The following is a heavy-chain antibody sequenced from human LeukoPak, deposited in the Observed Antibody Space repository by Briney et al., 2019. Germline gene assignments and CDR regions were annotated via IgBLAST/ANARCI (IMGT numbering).Heavy chain of an antibody. D-gene: IGHD5-24*01. J-gene: IGHJ4*02. V-gene: IGHV5-51*01. Sequence: GESLKISCKGSGYRFTTYWIGWVRQMPGKGLEWMGIIYPGDFDTRYSPSFQGQVTISADESISTAYLQWTSLKASDTAMYYCARQGRDLAYWGQGTLVTVSS. CDR3: ARQGRDLAY. CDR2: IYPGDFDT. CDR1: GYRFTTYW.